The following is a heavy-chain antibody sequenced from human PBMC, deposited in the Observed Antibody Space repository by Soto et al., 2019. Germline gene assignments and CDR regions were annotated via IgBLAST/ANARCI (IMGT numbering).Heavy chain of an antibody. J-gene: IGHJ4*02. D-gene: IGHD6-19*01. CDR2: ISGSGDST. V-gene: IGHV3-23*01. Sequence: EVQLLESGGGLVQPGGSLRLSCAASGFTFSTYAMNWVRQAPGKGLEWVSGISGSGDSTYYADSVKGRCTVSRDNSKNTMYLQMNSLRAADTAVFYCEKERGSGWSLDYWGQGTLVTVSS. CDR1: GFTFSTYA. CDR3: EKERGSGWSLDY.